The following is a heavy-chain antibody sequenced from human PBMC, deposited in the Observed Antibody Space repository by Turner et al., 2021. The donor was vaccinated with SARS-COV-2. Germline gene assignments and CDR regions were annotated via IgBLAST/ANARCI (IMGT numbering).Heavy chain of an antibody. Sequence: EVQLVESGGGSVQPGGSLRLSCAASGFPFSDYWMHWVRQAAGKGLVWVSRINSYVSDTKYADSVRGRFTISRDNAKSTLYLQMNSLRAEDTAVYYCAKSDRGWLVIGPRGVGYFDYWGQGTLVTVSS. V-gene: IGHV3-74*01. D-gene: IGHD6-19*01. CDR2: INSYVSDT. CDR1: GFPFSDYW. J-gene: IGHJ4*02. CDR3: AKSDRGWLVIGPRGVGYFDY.